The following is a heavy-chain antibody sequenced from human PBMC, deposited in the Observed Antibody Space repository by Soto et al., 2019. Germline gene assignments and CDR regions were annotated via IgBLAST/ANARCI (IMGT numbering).Heavy chain of an antibody. J-gene: IGHJ6*02. D-gene: IGHD3-16*01. V-gene: IGHV4-61*01. CDR3: ARVGSYYGMDV. CDR2: IYYSGST. CDR1: GGSVSSGSYY. Sequence: QVQLQESGPGLVKPSETLSLTCTVSGGSVSSGSYYWSWIRQPPGKGLEWIGYIYYSGSTNYNPSLKSRVTISVDTSKNQFSLKLSSVTAADTVVYYCARVGSYYGMDVWGQGTTVTVSS.